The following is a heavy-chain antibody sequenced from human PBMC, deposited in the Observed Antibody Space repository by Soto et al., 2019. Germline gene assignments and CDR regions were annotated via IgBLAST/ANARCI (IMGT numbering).Heavy chain of an antibody. Sequence: QVQRVQSGADVKKPGSSVKVSCKASGGTFSSYAISWVRQAPGQGLEWMGGIIPIFGTANYAQKFQGRVTITADASTSTAYMELSSLRSEDTAVYYCARNVVGVAAAGIGDYWGQGTLVTVSS. D-gene: IGHD6-13*01. CDR1: GGTFSSYA. CDR2: IIPIFGTA. J-gene: IGHJ4*02. CDR3: ARNVVGVAAAGIGDY. V-gene: IGHV1-69*12.